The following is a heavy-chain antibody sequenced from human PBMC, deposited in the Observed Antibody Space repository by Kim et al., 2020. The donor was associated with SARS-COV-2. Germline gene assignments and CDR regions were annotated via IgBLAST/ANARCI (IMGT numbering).Heavy chain of an antibody. D-gene: IGHD3-22*01. CDR3: AEDSSGYNWFDP. V-gene: IGHV4-39*01. J-gene: IGHJ5*02. Sequence: YYNPSLKSRVTISVDTSKNQFSLKLSSVTAADTAVYYCAEDSSGYNWFDPWGQGTLVTVSS.